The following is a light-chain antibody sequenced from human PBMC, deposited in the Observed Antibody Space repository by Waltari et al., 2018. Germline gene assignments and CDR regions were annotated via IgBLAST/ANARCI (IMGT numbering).Light chain of an antibody. Sequence: QSALTQPASVSGPPGQSITISCTGTSSDVGGYNYVSWYQHHPGKAPKLIIYEVTKRPSGLSGRFAGSKSGNTASLTIAGLQGEDEADYCCSSYRANSPVVFGGGTKLTVL. CDR3: SSYRANSPVV. J-gene: IGLJ2*01. CDR2: EVT. V-gene: IGLV2-14*01. CDR1: SSDVGGYNY.